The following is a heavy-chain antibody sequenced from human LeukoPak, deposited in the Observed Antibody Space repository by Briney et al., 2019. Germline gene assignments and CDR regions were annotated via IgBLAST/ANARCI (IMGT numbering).Heavy chain of an antibody. CDR1: GDSVSSNSAA. CDR3: ALAAAGNWYFDL. CDR2: TYYRFKRYN. V-gene: IGHV6-1*01. J-gene: IGHJ2*01. Sequence: SQTLSLTCAISGDSVSSNSAAWNWIRQSPSRGLEWLGRTYYRFKRYNDYAVSVKSRITINPDTSKNQFSLQLNSVTPEDTAVYYRALAAAGNWYFDLWGRGTLVTVSS. D-gene: IGHD6-13*01.